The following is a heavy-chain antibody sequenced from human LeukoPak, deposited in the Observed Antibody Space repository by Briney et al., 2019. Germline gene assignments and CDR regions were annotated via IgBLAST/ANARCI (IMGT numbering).Heavy chain of an antibody. Sequence: PSETLSLTCTVSGGSISSYYWSWIRQPPGKGLEWIGYIYYSGSTNYNPSLKSRVTISVDTSKNQFSLKLSSVTAADTAVYYCARHIELRGWFDPWGQGTLVTVSS. CDR2: IYYSGST. CDR3: ARHIELRGWFDP. V-gene: IGHV4-59*08. J-gene: IGHJ5*02. CDR1: GGSISSYY. D-gene: IGHD2-15*01.